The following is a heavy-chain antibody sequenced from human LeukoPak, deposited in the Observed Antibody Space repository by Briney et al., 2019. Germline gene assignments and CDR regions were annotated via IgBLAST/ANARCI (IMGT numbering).Heavy chain of an antibody. J-gene: IGHJ4*02. Sequence: ASVKVSCKASGGTFISYAISWVRQAPGQGLEWMGGIIPIFGTANYAQKFQGRVTITTDESTSTAYMELSSLRSEDTAVYYCARVREGGDTTRVTPFDYWGQGTLVTVSS. CDR1: GGTFISYA. D-gene: IGHD3-10*01. CDR3: ARVREGGDTTRVTPFDY. V-gene: IGHV1-69*05. CDR2: IIPIFGTA.